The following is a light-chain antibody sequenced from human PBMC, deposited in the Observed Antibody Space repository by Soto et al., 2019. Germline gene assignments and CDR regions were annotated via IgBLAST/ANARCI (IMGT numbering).Light chain of an antibody. J-gene: IGLJ2*01. CDR1: SSNIGSNY. Sequence: QAVVTQPPSASGTPGQRVTISCSGSSSNIGSNYVYWYQQLPGPAPKLLIYRNNQRPSGVPDRFSGSKSGTSASLAISGLRSEDEADYYCAAWDDSLSVVVFGGGTKLTVL. V-gene: IGLV1-47*01. CDR3: AAWDDSLSVVV. CDR2: RNN.